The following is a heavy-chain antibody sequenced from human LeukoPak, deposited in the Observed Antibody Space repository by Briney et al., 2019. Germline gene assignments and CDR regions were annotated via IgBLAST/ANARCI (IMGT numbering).Heavy chain of an antibody. Sequence: PGGSLRPSCAASGFTFSNYGMSWVRQAPGKGLEWVANIKQDGSEEYYVDSVKGRFTISRDNAKNSLYLQMNSLRAEDTAVYYCARVESGGSSLHFYYYYMDVWGKGTTVTISS. CDR1: GFTFSNYG. J-gene: IGHJ6*03. CDR2: IKQDGSEE. V-gene: IGHV3-7*04. CDR3: ARVESGGSSLHFYYYYMDV. D-gene: IGHD2-15*01.